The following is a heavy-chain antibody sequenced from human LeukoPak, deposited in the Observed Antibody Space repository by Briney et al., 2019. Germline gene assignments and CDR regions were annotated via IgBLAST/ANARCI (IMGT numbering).Heavy chain of an antibody. D-gene: IGHD3-10*01. V-gene: IGHV1-2*02. CDR2: INPNSGGT. CDR1: GYTFTGYY. CDR3: ARESGFGELYTDV. J-gene: IGHJ6*03. Sequence: ASVKVSCKASGYTFTGYYMHWARQAPGQGLEWMGWINPNSGGTNYAQKFQGRVTMTRDTSISTAYMELSRLRSDDTAVYYCARESGFGELYTDVWGKGTTVTISS.